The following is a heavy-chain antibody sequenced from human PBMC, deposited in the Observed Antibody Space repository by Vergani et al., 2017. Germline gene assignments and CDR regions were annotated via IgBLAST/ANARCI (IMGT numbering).Heavy chain of an antibody. V-gene: IGHV1-18*04. CDR2: ISAYNGNT. CDR3: ARDPDIVVVPAAPYYYYYGMDV. J-gene: IGHJ6*02. Sequence: QVQLVQSGAEVKKPGASVKVSCKASGYTFTSYGISWVRQAPGQGLEWMGWISAYNGNTNYAQQLQGRVTMTTDTSTSTAYMELRSLRSDDTAVYYCARDPDIVVVPAAPYYYYYGMDVWGQGTTVTVSS. D-gene: IGHD2-2*01. CDR1: GYTFTSYG.